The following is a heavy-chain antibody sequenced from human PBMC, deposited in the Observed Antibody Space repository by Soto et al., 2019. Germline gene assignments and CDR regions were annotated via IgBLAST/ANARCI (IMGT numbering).Heavy chain of an antibody. D-gene: IGHD2-2*03. CDR3: ARDIGYCSSSSCYNPLFDY. V-gene: IGHV1-3*01. CDR1: GYTFTSYA. CDR2: INSGNGNT. Sequence: ASVKVSCKASGYTFTSYAMHWVRQAPGQRLEWMGWINSGNGNTKYSQKFRGRVTITRDTSASTAYMELSSLRSEDTAVYYCARDIGYCSSSSCYNPLFDYWGQGTLVTVSS. J-gene: IGHJ4*02.